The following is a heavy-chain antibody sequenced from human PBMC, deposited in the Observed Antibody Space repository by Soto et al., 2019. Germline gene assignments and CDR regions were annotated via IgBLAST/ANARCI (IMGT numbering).Heavy chain of an antibody. CDR3: AKDGGTRTYCYYGLDV. V-gene: IGHV3-23*01. Sequence: PGGSLRLSCAASGFTFSSYTMSWVRQAPGKGLEWVSAISGSSGSTYYADSVKGRFTISRDNSKNTLYLQMNSLRAEDTAVYYCAKDGGTRTYCYYGLDVWGQGTMVTVSS. D-gene: IGHD2-8*01. J-gene: IGHJ6*02. CDR1: GFTFSSYT. CDR2: ISGSSGST.